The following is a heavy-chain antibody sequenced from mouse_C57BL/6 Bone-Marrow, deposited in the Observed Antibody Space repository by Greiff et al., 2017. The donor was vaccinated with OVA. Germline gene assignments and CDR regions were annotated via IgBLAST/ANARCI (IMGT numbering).Heavy chain of an antibody. CDR3: APNWDETGWYFDV. J-gene: IGHJ1*03. V-gene: IGHV14-3*01. D-gene: IGHD4-1*01. CDR1: GFNIKNTY. Sequence: EVQLQQSVAELVRPGASVKLSCTASGFNIKNTYMHWVKQRPEQGLEWIGRIDPANGNTKYAPKFPGKAPITADTSTNTAYLKLSSLTSEDTAIDYCAPNWDETGWYFDVWGTGTTVTVSS. CDR2: IDPANGNT.